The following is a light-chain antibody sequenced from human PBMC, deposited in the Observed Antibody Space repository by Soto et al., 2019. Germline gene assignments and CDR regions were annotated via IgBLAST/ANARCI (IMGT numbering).Light chain of an antibody. Sequence: DIVMTQSPLSLPVTLGEPASITCRSSQSLLHSNGYNYVDWYLQKPGQSPQLLISLSSNRASGVPDRFSGSGSGTDFILKISRVEAEDVGVYYCMQARQTAYTFGQGTKLEIK. J-gene: IGKJ2*01. V-gene: IGKV2-28*01. CDR2: LSS. CDR3: MQARQTAYT. CDR1: QSLLHSNGYNY.